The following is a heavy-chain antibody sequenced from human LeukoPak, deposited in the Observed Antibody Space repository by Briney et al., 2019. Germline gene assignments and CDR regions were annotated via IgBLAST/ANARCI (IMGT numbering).Heavy chain of an antibody. J-gene: IGHJ4*02. CDR2: FDPENGET. CDR1: GYTLTELS. Sequence: GASVKVSCKVSGYTLTELSMHWVRQAPGKGLEWMGGFDPENGETIYAQKFQGRVTMTEDTSTDTAYMELSSLRSEDTAVYYCAKDQSDKGSYAAFDYWGQGTLVPVSS. V-gene: IGHV1-24*01. CDR3: AKDQSDKGSYAAFDY. D-gene: IGHD3-10*01.